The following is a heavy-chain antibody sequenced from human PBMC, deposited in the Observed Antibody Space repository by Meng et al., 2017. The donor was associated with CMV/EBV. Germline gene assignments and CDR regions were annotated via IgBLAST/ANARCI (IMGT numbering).Heavy chain of an antibody. CDR3: TRHTGSVYSSSFGGDAFDI. V-gene: IGHV3-73*01. D-gene: IGHD6-6*01. J-gene: IGHJ3*02. Sequence: GSAMHWVRQASGKGLAWVGRIRSKANSYATAYAASVKGRFTISRDDSKNTAYLQMNSLKTEDTAVYYCTRHTGSVYSSSFGGDAFDIWGQGTMVTVSS. CDR1: GSA. CDR2: IRSKANSYAT.